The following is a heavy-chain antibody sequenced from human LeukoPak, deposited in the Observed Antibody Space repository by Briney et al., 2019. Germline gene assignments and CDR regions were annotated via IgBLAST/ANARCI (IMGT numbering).Heavy chain of an antibody. D-gene: IGHD2-15*01. J-gene: IGHJ6*02. Sequence: GGSLRLSCAAPGFSFSNYAMHWVRQAPGKGLEYVAAISSNGGSTYYANSVKGRFTISRDNSKNTLYLQMNSLRAEDTSVFYCARGYCRGGSCSSFYYYDMDVWGQGTTVTVSS. CDR1: GFSFSNYA. V-gene: IGHV3-64*01. CDR3: ARGYCRGGSCSSFYYYDMDV. CDR2: ISSNGGST.